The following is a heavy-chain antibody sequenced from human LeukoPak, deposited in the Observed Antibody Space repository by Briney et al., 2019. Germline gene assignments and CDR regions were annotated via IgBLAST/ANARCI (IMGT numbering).Heavy chain of an antibody. CDR2: ISASDGTT. CDR3: ATRLYTSDLAGDY. CDR1: GFTFSSYA. D-gene: IGHD6-19*01. V-gene: IGHV3-23*01. J-gene: IGHJ4*02. Sequence: GESLRLSCAASGFTFSSYAMSWVRQAPGKGLEWVSVISASDGTTHYADSVKGRFTISRDNSKNTLYLQTNSLRAEDTAVYYCATRLYTSDLAGDYWGQGTLVTVSS.